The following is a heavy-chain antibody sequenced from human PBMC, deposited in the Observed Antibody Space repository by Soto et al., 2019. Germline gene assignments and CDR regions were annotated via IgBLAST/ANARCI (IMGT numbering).Heavy chain of an antibody. CDR1: GFTFSNAW. Sequence: GGSLRLSCAASGFTFSNAWMNWVRQAPGKGLEWVGRIKSKTDGGTTDYAAPVKGRFTISRDDSKNTLYLQMNSLKTEDTAVYYCTTCITMVRALYYYYYGMDVWGQGTTVTVSS. J-gene: IGHJ6*02. V-gene: IGHV3-15*07. D-gene: IGHD3-10*01. CDR2: IKSKTDGGTT. CDR3: TTCITMVRALYYYYYGMDV.